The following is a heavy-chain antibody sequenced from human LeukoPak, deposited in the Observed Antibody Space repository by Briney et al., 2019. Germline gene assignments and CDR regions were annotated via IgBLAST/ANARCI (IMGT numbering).Heavy chain of an antibody. V-gene: IGHV3-21*06. D-gene: IGHD5-12*01. J-gene: IGHJ6*03. CDR2: IHGSASYN. CDR1: GFIFSNYY. Sequence: PGGSLRLSCAASGFIFSNYYLNWVRQAPGKGLEWVSCIHGSASYNYYADSVKGRFTISRDSAKNSLYLEMSSLRVEDTAVYYCVRAFGGYDSQRFYYNMDVWGKGTTVTVSS. CDR3: VRAFGGYDSQRFYYNMDV.